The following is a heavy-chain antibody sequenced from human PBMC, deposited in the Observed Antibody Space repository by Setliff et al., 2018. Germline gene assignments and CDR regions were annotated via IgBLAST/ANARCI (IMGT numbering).Heavy chain of an antibody. Sequence: ASETLSLTCNVSGGSISSRTYYWSWIRQPAGKGLEWIGHIYTSWSTNYNPSLKSRVTMSVDKSKNQFSLKLSSVTAADTAVYYCARGGERYYSASWGQGTLVTVSS. D-gene: IGHD1-20*01. CDR3: ARGGERYYSAS. CDR1: GGSISSRTYY. CDR2: IYTSWST. V-gene: IGHV4-61*09. J-gene: IGHJ4*02.